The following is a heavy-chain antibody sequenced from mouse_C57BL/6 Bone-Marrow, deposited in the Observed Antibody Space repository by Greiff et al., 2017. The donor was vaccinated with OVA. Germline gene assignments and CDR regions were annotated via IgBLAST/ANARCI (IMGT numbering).Heavy chain of an antibody. CDR2: IDPSDSDT. CDR1: GYTFTSYW. CDR3: ARGDWEWYYLDY. D-gene: IGHD4-1*01. J-gene: IGHJ2*01. V-gene: IGHV1-52*01. Sequence: QVQLQQPGAELVRPGSSVKMSCKASGYTFTSYWMNWVKQRPIQGLEWIGNIDPSDSDTHYNQKFKDKATLTVDKSSSTAYMQLSSLTSEDSAVYYCARGDWEWYYLDYWGQGTTLTVSS.